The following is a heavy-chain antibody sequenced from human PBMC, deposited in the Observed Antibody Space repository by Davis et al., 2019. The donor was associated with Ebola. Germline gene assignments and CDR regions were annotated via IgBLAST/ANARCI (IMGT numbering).Heavy chain of an antibody. J-gene: IGHJ3*02. CDR3: VKDSSNIWFDI. Sequence: GGSLRLSCAASGFTFSSYAMSWVRQAPGKGLEWVSGISTGGGVTIYADSVKGRFTISRDNSKNTLYLQMNSLRVEDSAIYYCVKDSSNIWFDIWGQGTLVTVSS. D-gene: IGHD2/OR15-2a*01. CDR1: GFTFSSYA. V-gene: IGHV3-23*01. CDR2: ISTGGGVT.